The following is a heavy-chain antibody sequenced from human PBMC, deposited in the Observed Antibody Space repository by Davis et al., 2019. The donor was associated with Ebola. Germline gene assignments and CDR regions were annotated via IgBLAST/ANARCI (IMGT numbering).Heavy chain of an antibody. J-gene: IGHJ6*02. Sequence: GGSLRLSCTASGFTFSSYGMHWVRQAPGKGLEWVAVIWYDGSNKYYADSVKGRFTISRDNSKNTLYLQMNSLRAEDTAVYYCAKRHVYYYYYGMDVWGQGTTVTVSS. V-gene: IGHV3-30*02. CDR2: IWYDGSNK. CDR1: GFTFSSYG. CDR3: AKRHVYYYYYGMDV.